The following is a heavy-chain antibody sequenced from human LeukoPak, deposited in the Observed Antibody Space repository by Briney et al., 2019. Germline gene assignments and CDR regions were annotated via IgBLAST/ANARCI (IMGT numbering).Heavy chain of an antibody. D-gene: IGHD2-21*02. Sequence: ASVKVSCKASGYTFTIHWVRQAPGQGLEWMGIINPSGGSTSYAQKFQGRVTMTRDTSISTAYMELSRLRSDDTAVYYCARVGDGRVAFDIWGQGTMVTVSS. CDR1: GYTFT. CDR3: ARVGDGRVAFDI. V-gene: IGHV1-46*01. J-gene: IGHJ3*02. CDR2: INPSGGST.